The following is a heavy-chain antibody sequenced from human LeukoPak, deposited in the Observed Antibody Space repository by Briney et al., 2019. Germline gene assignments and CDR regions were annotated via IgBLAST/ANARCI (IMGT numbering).Heavy chain of an antibody. CDR3: ARDALYTSSPYFDY. V-gene: IGHV4-39*07. CDR2: IYYSGST. Sequence: SETLSLTCIVSGGSISSSSYYWGWIRQPPGKGLEWIGSIYYSGSTYYNPSLKSRVTISVDTSKNQFSLKLSSVTAADTAVYYCARDALYTSSPYFDYWGQGTLVTVSS. CDR1: GGSISSSSYY. D-gene: IGHD6-6*01. J-gene: IGHJ4*02.